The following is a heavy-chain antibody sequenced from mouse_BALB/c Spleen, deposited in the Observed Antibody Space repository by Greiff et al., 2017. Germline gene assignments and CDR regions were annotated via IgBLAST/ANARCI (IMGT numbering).Heavy chain of an antibody. V-gene: IGHV5-6-3*01. J-gene: IGHJ2*01. D-gene: IGHD6-1*01. Sequence: EVQVVESGGGLVQPGGSLKLSCAASGFTFSSYGMSWVRQTPDKRLELVATINSNGGSTYYPDSVKGRFTISRDNAKNTLYLQMSSLKSEDTAMYYCARGPTIDYWGQGTTLTVSS. CDR1: GFTFSSYG. CDR3: ARGPTIDY. CDR2: INSNGGST.